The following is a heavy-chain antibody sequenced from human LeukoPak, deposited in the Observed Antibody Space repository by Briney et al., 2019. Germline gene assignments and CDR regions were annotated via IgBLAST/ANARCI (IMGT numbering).Heavy chain of an antibody. V-gene: IGHV4-34*01. CDR2: INHSGST. Sequence: SETLSLTCAVDGGSFSGYYWSWIRQPPGKGLEWIGEINHSGSTNYNPYLKSRVTISVDKSKNQFSLKLSSVTAADTAVYYCARGYGGNSPFDYWGQGTLVSVSS. D-gene: IGHD4-23*01. CDR1: GGSFSGYY. CDR3: ARGYGGNSPFDY. J-gene: IGHJ4*02.